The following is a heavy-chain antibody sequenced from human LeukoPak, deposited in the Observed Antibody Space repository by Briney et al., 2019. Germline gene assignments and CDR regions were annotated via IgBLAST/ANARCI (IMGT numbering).Heavy chain of an antibody. CDR2: INHSGST. Sequence: SETLSLTCAVYGGSFSGYYWSWIRQPPGKGLEWIGEINHSGSTNYNPSLKSRVTISVDTSKNQFSLKLSSVTAADTAVYYCARGTVSSGYHHYFDYWGQGTLVTVSS. D-gene: IGHD3-22*01. CDR3: ARGTVSSGYHHYFDY. V-gene: IGHV4-34*01. J-gene: IGHJ4*02. CDR1: GGSFSGYY.